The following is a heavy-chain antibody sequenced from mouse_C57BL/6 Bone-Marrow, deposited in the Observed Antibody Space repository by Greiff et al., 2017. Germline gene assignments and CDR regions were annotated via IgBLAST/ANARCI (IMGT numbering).Heavy chain of an antibody. CDR3: ARDRYYYAMDY. CDR2: IDPSDSYT. J-gene: IGHJ4*01. Sequence: QVQLQQPGAELVMPGASVKLSCKASGYTFTSYWMHWVKQRPGQGLEWIGEIDPSDSYTNYNQKFKGKSTLTVDKSSSTAYMQLSSLTSEDSAVYYCARDRYYYAMDYWGQGTSVTVSS. CDR1: GYTFTSYW. D-gene: IGHD2-12*01. V-gene: IGHV1-69*01.